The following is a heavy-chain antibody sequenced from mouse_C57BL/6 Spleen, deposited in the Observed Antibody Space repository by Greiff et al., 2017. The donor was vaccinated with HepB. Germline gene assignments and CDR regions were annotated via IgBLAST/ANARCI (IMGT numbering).Heavy chain of an antibody. CDR3: TRYYYGIPFAY. CDR1: GYTFTDYE. Sequence: QVQLQQSGAELVRPGASVTLSCKASGYTFTDYEMHWVKQTPVHGLEWIGAIDPETGGTAYNQKFKGKAILTADKSSSTAYMELRSLTSEDSAVYYCTRYYYGIPFAYWGQGTLVTVSA. D-gene: IGHD1-1*01. CDR2: IDPETGGT. V-gene: IGHV1-15*01. J-gene: IGHJ3*01.